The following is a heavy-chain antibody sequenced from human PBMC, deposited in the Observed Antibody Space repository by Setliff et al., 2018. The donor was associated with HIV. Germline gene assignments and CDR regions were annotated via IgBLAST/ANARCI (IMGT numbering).Heavy chain of an antibody. V-gene: IGHV1-24*01. J-gene: IGHJ1*01. D-gene: IGHD2-15*01. CDR3: ATPGWVAAPREYFQH. Sequence: ASVKVSCKVSGYTLTELSMHWVRQAPGKGLEWMGGFDPEDGETIYAQKFQGRVTMTEDTSTDTAYMELGSLRSEDTAVYYCATPGWVAAPREYFQHWGQGTLVTVSS. CDR1: GYTLTELS. CDR2: FDPEDGET.